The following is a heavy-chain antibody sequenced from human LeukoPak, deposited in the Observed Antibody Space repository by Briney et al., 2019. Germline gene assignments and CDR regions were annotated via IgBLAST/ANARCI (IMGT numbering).Heavy chain of an antibody. CDR1: GFTFSSYS. Sequence: GGSLRLSCAASGFTFSSYSMDWVRQAPGKGLEWVAVISHDGSNKYYADSVKGRFTISRDNSKNTLYLQMNSLRAEDTAVYYCARDLNYKIDYWGQGTLVTVSS. CDR2: ISHDGSNK. V-gene: IGHV3-30-3*01. CDR3: ARDLNYKIDY. J-gene: IGHJ4*02. D-gene: IGHD5-24*01.